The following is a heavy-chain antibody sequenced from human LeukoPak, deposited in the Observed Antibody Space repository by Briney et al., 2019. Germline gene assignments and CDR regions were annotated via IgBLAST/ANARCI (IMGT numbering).Heavy chain of an antibody. Sequence: ASVKVSCKASGYTFTGYYMHWVQQAPGQGLEWMGWINPNSGGTNYAQKFQGRVTMTRDTSISTAYMELSRLRSDDTAVYYCARAPRKYYDSSGYYAHWGQGTLVTVSS. CDR1: GYTFTGYY. V-gene: IGHV1-2*02. CDR3: ARAPRKYYDSSGYYAH. J-gene: IGHJ4*02. CDR2: INPNSGGT. D-gene: IGHD3-22*01.